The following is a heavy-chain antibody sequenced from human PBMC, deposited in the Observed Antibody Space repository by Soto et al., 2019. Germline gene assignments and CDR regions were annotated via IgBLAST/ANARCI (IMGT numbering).Heavy chain of an antibody. J-gene: IGHJ4*02. CDR2: INHSGST. Sequence: PSETLSLTWAVYGGSFSCYYWSGIGQPPGKGLEWIGEINHSGSTNYDPSLKSRVTISVDTSKNQFSLKLSSVTAADTAVYYCARGGYYYDSSGRIRFDYWGQGTLVTVSS. D-gene: IGHD3-22*01. V-gene: IGHV4-34*01. CDR1: GGSFSCYY. CDR3: ARGGYYYDSSGRIRFDY.